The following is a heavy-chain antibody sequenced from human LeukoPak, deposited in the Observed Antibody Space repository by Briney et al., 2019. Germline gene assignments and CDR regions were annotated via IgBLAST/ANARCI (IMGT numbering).Heavy chain of an antibody. CDR2: IIPIFGTA. CDR3: ARDHRITIFGVASSWFDP. J-gene: IGHJ5*02. CDR1: GGTFSSYA. Sequence: SVKVSCKASGGTFSSYAISWVRQAPGQGLEWMGGIIPIFGTANYAQKYQGRVTITADESTSTAYMELSSLRSEDTAVYYCARDHRITIFGVASSWFDPWGQGTLVTISS. V-gene: IGHV1-69*13. D-gene: IGHD3-3*01.